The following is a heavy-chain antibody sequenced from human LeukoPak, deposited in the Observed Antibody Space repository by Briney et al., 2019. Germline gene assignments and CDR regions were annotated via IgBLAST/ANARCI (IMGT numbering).Heavy chain of an antibody. CDR3: ARHNLSDSNGDGRYYFDY. V-gene: IGHV4-38-2*01. J-gene: IGHJ4*02. CDR2: ISHSGST. D-gene: IGHD3-22*01. Sequence: TSETLSLTCAVSGYSISSGYHWGWIRQPPGKGLEWIGSISHSGSTYYNPSLKSRVTISVDTSKNQFSLKLSSVTAADTAVYYCARHNLSDSNGDGRYYFDYWGQGTPVTVSS. CDR1: GYSISSGYH.